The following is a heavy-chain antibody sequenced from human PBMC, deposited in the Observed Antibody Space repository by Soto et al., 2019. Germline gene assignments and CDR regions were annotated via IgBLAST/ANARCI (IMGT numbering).Heavy chain of an antibody. V-gene: IGHV3-33*01. CDR2: IWYDGSNK. Sequence: PGGSLRLSCAASGFTFSSYGMHWVRQAPGKGLEWVAVIWYDGSNKYYADSVKGRFTISRDNSKNTLYLQMNSLRAEDTAVYYCARAFKAPPAGYYFDYWGQGTLVTVSS. J-gene: IGHJ4*02. CDR3: ARAFKAPPAGYYFDY. D-gene: IGHD6-6*01. CDR1: GFTFSSYG.